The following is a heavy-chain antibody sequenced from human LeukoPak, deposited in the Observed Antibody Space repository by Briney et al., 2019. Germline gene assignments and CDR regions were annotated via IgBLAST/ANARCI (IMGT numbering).Heavy chain of an antibody. J-gene: IGHJ4*02. Sequence: PGGSLRLSCAASGFTFSGYWMSWVRQAPGKGLDCVVNIKQDGSEKYYVDSVKGRFTISRDNAKNSLYLQMSSLRVEDTAVYYCARESVQLWLYVFDYWGQGSLVTVSS. CDR3: ARESVQLWLYVFDY. V-gene: IGHV3-7*05. D-gene: IGHD5-18*01. CDR1: GFTFSGYW. CDR2: IKQDGSEK.